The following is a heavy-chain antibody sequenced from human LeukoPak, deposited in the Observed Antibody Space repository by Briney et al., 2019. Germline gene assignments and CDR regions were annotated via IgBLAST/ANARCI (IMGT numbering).Heavy chain of an antibody. CDR1: GASISSGSYY. CDR2: IYTSGST. CDR3: ARDRGDGYNSGYFEY. D-gene: IGHD5-24*01. V-gene: IGHV4-61*02. Sequence: SETLSLTCTVSGASISSGSYYWSWIRQPAGKGLEWIGRIYTSGSTTYNSSLKSRVTISVDTSKNQFSLKLSPVTAADTAVYYCARDRGDGYNSGYFEYWGQGTLVTVSS. J-gene: IGHJ4*02.